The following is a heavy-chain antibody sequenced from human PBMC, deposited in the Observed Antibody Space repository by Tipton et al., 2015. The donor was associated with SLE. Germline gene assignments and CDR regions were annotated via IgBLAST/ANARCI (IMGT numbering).Heavy chain of an antibody. CDR3: ARIPGAVEWCIDY. V-gene: IGHV3-30*02. CDR1: GFTFSSYG. CDR2: IRYDGSNK. Sequence: SLRLSCAASGFTFSSYGMHWVRQAPGKGLEWVAFIRYDGSNKYYADSVKGRFTISRDNSKNTLYLQMNSLRAEDTAVYYCARIPGAVEWCIDYWGQGTLVTVSS. J-gene: IGHJ4*02. D-gene: IGHD2-8*01.